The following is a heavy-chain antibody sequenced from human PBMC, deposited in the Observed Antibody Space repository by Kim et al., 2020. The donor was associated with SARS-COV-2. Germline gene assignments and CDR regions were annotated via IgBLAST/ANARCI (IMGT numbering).Heavy chain of an antibody. CDR1: GGTLSSYG. CDR3: TKAERTAAGSGFDL. D-gene: IGHD6-13*01. V-gene: IGHV1-69*04. J-gene: IGHJ5*02. CDR2: IIPIFGIP. Sequence: SVKVSCKASGGTLSSYGISWVRQAPGQGLEWMGRIIPIFGIPNYARKFQGRVTITADKSTSTAYMELSSLRSEDTAMYYCTKAERTAAGSGFDLWGQGTLVTVSS.